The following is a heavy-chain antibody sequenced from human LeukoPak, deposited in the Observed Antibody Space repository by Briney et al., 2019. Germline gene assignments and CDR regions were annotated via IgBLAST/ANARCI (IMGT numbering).Heavy chain of an antibody. CDR2: INHSGST. Sequence: PSETLSLTCAVYGGSFSGYYWSWIRQPPGKGLEWIGEINHSGSTNYNPSLKSRVTISVDTSKNQFSLKLSSVTAADTAVYYCARECGSYSATKEGDYWGQGTLVTVSS. V-gene: IGHV4-34*01. CDR3: ARECGSYSATKEGDY. CDR1: GGSFSGYY. J-gene: IGHJ4*02. D-gene: IGHD1-26*01.